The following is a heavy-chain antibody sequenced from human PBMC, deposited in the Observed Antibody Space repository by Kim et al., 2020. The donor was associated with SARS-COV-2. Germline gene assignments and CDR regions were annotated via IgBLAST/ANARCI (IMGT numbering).Heavy chain of an antibody. J-gene: IGHJ6*01. V-gene: IGHV3-23*01. CDR2: ISGSGGST. Sequence: GGSLRLSCAASGFTFSSYAMSWVRQAPGKGLEWVSAISGSGGSTYYADSVKGRFTISRDNSKNTLYLQMNSLRAEDTAVYYCAKDMAQTRITRIGEGMDGGGQGNTVTGSS. CDR1: GFTFSSYA. D-gene: IGHD3-22*01. CDR3: AKDMAQTRITRIGEGMDG.